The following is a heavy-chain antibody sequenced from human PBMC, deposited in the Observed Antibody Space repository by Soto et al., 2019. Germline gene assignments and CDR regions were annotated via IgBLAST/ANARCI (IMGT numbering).Heavy chain of an antibody. D-gene: IGHD6-19*01. CDR2: INPSGGST. J-gene: IGHJ4*02. V-gene: IGHV1-46*01. CDR1: GYTFPSYY. CDR3: ARAEVGAVAGDY. Sequence: ASVKVSCKASGYTFPSYYMHWVRQAPGQGLEWMGIINPSGGSTSYAQKFQGRVTMTRDTSTSTVYMELSSLRSEDTAVYYCARAEVGAVAGDYWGQGTLVTVSS.